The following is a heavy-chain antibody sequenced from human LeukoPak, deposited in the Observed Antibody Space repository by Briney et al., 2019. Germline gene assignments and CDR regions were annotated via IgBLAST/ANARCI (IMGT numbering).Heavy chain of an antibody. Sequence: KPSETLSLTCTVSGGSISTYYWNWIRQPPGRGLEWIGYSSYGGSTRYNLSIKSRVSIVVDTSKNQFSLKLSSVTAADTAVYYCARASDYDNDSFHIWGQGTLVTVSS. CDR3: ARASDYDNDSFHI. V-gene: IGHV4-59*01. CDR2: SSYGGST. J-gene: IGHJ3*02. CDR1: GGSISTYY. D-gene: IGHD5-12*01.